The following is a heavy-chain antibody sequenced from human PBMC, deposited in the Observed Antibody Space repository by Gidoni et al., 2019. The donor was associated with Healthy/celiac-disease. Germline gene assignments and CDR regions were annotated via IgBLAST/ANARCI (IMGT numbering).Heavy chain of an antibody. CDR1: GGTFSSYP. J-gene: IGHJ4*02. CDR2: IIPILGIA. Sequence: VQLVQSGAESQKPGSSVSVSFQASGGTFSSYPIRCVRQAPGQGLEWMGRIIPILGIANYAQKFQGRVTISADKSTSTAYMELSSRRSEDTAVYYCARGAPYFDYWGQGTLVTVSS. V-gene: IGHV1-69*02. CDR3: ARGAPYFDY.